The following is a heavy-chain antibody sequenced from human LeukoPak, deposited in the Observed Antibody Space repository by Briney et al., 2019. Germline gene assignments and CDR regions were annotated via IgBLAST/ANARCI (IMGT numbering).Heavy chain of an antibody. CDR3: ASCADYYDSSGYDY. Sequence: GGSLRLSCAASGFTFSSYWMSWVRQAPGKGLEWVANIKQDGSEKYYVDSVKGRFTISRDNAKNSLYLQMNSLRAEDTAVYYCASCADYYDSSGYDYWGQGTLVTVSS. V-gene: IGHV3-7*01. D-gene: IGHD3-22*01. CDR1: GFTFSSYW. J-gene: IGHJ4*02. CDR2: IKQDGSEK.